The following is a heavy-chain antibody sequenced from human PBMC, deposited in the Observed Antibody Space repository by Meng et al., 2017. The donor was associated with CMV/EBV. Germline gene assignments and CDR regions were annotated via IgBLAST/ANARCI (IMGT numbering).Heavy chain of an antibody. CDR2: INHSGST. D-gene: IGHD2-2*01. CDR3: ARGLIVVFPAARSFRDYYYYGMDV. Sequence: PETLSLTCAVYGGSFSGYYWSWIRQPPGKGLEWIGEINHSGSTNYNPSLKSRVTISVDMSKNQFSRKLSSVTAADTAVYYCARGLIVVFPAARSFRDYYYYGMDVWGQGTTVTVSS. J-gene: IGHJ6*02. V-gene: IGHV4-34*01. CDR1: GGSFSGYY.